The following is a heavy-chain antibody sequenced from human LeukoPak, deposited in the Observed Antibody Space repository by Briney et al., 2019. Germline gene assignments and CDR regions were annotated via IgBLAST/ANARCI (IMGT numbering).Heavy chain of an antibody. CDR1: GGSISSSSYY. Sequence: SETLSLTCTVSGGSISSSSYYWGWIRQPPGKGLGWIGSIYYSGSTYYNPSLKSRVTISVDTSKNQFSLKLSSVTAADTAVYYCATLVAHAFDIWGQGTMVTVSS. CDR2: IYYSGST. V-gene: IGHV4-39*07. D-gene: IGHD5-12*01. J-gene: IGHJ3*02. CDR3: ATLVAHAFDI.